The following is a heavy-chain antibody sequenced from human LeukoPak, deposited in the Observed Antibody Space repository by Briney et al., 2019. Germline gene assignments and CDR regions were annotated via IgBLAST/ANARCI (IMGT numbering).Heavy chain of an antibody. CDR3: ARLMYYYDSSGYYSAFDI. CDR2: IYHSGST. J-gene: IGHJ3*02. D-gene: IGHD3-22*01. CDR1: GYSISSGYY. Sequence: SETLSLTCTVSGYSISSGYYWGWIRQPPGKGLEWIGSIYHSGSTNYNPSLKSRVTISVDTSKNQFSLKLSSVTAADTAVYYCARLMYYYDSSGYYSAFDIWGQGTMVTVSS. V-gene: IGHV4-38-2*02.